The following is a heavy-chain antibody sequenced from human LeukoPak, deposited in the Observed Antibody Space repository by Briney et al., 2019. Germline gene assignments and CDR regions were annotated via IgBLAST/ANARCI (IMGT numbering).Heavy chain of an antibody. D-gene: IGHD3-10*01. CDR3: ARERGPVKFFDY. CDR1: GFTFSSYA. CDR2: ISSNGGST. Sequence: GGSLRLSCAASGFTFSSYAMHWVRQAPGKGLEYVSAISSNGGSTYYANSVKGRFTISRDNSKNTLYLQMGSLRAEDMAVYYCARERGPVKFFDYWGQGTLVTISS. J-gene: IGHJ4*02. V-gene: IGHV3-64*01.